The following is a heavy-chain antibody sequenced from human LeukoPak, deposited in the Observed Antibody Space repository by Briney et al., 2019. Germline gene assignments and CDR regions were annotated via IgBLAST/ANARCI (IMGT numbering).Heavy chain of an antibody. Sequence: GGSLRLSCAASGFTFSSYSMNWVRQAPGKGLEWVSSISSSSSYIYYADLVKGRFTISRDNAKNSLYLQMNSLRAEDTAVYYCARDDPYYDILTGYVYWGQGTLVTVSS. V-gene: IGHV3-21*01. J-gene: IGHJ4*02. CDR3: ARDDPYYDILTGYVY. D-gene: IGHD3-9*01. CDR1: GFTFSSYS. CDR2: ISSSSSYI.